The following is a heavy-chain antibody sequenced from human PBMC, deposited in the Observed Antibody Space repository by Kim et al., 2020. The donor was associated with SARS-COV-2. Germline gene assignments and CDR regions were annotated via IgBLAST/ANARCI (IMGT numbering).Heavy chain of an antibody. V-gene: IGHV3-30*18. D-gene: IGHD3-10*01. CDR3: AKDRDEEIGFDY. Sequence: GGSLRLSCAASGFTFSSYGMHWVRQAPGKGLEWVAVISYDGSNKYYADSVKGRFTISRDNSKNTLYLQMNSLRAEDTAVYYCAKDRDEEIGFDYWGQGTLVTVSS. CDR1: GFTFSSYG. J-gene: IGHJ4*02. CDR2: ISYDGSNK.